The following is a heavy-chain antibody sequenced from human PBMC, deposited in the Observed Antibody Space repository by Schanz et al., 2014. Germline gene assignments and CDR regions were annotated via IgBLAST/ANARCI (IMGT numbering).Heavy chain of an antibody. CDR1: GYTFTTYY. Sequence: QVQLVQSGAEVKKPGASVKVSCKASGYTFTTYYIHWVRQAPGQGLEWMGRIIPILGIANYAQKFQGRVTITADRSTSTAYMELSSLRSEDTAVYYCARGYGDSPTDFWGQGTLVTVSS. D-gene: IGHD4-17*01. V-gene: IGHV1-69*09. CDR3: ARGYGDSPTDF. J-gene: IGHJ4*02. CDR2: IIPILGIA.